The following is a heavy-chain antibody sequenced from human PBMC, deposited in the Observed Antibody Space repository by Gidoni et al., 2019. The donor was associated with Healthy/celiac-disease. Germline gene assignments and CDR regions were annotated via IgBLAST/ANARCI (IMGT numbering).Heavy chain of an antibody. J-gene: IGHJ4*02. CDR3: ARGCSGGSCYGLFDY. Sequence: QLQLQASGSGLVTPSPTLSLTCAVSGGSLRSGGYSWSWIRQPPGKGLEWIGYIYHSGSTYYNPSLKSRVTISVDRSKNQFSLKLSSVTAADTAVYYCARGCSGGSCYGLFDYWGQGTLVTVSS. CDR1: GGSLRSGGYS. V-gene: IGHV4-30-2*01. D-gene: IGHD2-15*01. CDR2: IYHSGST.